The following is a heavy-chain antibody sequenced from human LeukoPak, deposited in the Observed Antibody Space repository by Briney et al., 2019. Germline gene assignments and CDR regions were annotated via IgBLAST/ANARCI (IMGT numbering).Heavy chain of an antibody. CDR2: IYHSGST. V-gene: IGHV4-38-2*02. Sequence: SETLSLTCTVSGYSISSGYYWGWIRQPPGKGLEWIGSIYHSGSTYYNPSLKSRVTISVDTSKNQFSLKLSSVTAADTAVYYCARAYSNSNFDYWGQGTLVTVSS. CDR1: GYSISSGYY. J-gene: IGHJ4*02. D-gene: IGHD4-11*01. CDR3: ARAYSNSNFDY.